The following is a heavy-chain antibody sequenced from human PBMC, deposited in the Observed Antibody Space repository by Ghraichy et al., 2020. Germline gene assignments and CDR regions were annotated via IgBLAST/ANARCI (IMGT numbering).Heavy chain of an antibody. Sequence: SETLSLTCTVSGDSITSYYWSLLRQPPGKGLEWIGYIYYSGTTKYNPSLKSRATISIDTSKNQFSLKLRSVTAADTAVYYCARAPFDILTTSYLWFDPWGQGTLVTVSS. J-gene: IGHJ5*02. CDR1: GDSITSYY. D-gene: IGHD3-9*01. CDR3: ARAPFDILTTSYLWFDP. V-gene: IGHV4-59*01. CDR2: IYYSGTT.